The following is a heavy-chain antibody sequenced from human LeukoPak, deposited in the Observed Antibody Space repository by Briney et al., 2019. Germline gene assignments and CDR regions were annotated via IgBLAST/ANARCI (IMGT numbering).Heavy chain of an antibody. CDR2: IKHDGSEK. CDR1: GFTFSGYW. D-gene: IGHD3-16*01. J-gene: IGHJ4*02. V-gene: IGHV3-7*01. CDR3: ARCAGRDDPDY. Sequence: GGSLRLTCAASGFTFSGYWMSWVRQAPGKWLEWVANIKHDGSEKYHVASVKGRFTISRDNSQNSLYLQMNSQGPEDTAVYYCARCAGRDDPDYWGQGTLVTVSS.